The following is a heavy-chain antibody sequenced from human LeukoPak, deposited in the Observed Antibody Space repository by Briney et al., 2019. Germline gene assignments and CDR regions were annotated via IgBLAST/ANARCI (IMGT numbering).Heavy chain of an antibody. CDR2: ISAYNGST. J-gene: IGHJ5*02. CDR3: ARASLIVADNWFDP. CDR1: GYTFTSYG. V-gene: IGHV1-18*01. D-gene: IGHD2-21*01. Sequence: GASVKVSCKASGYTFTSYGISWVRQAPGQGLEWMGWISAYNGSTNYAQKLQGRVTMTTDTSTSTAYMELRSLRSDDTAVYYCARASLIVADNWFDPWGQGTLVTVSS.